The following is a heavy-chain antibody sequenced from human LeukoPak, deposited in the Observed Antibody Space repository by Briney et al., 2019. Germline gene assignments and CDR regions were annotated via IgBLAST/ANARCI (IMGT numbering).Heavy chain of an antibody. CDR3: AKVGIGSRDGYFDY. Sequence: TGGSLRLSCAASGFTFSSYGMHWVRQAPGKGLEWVAVISKDGGSNKYHADSVKGRFTISRDNSMNTLYLQMNSLRAEDTAVYYCAKVGIGSRDGYFDYWGQGTLVTVSS. V-gene: IGHV3-30*18. CDR2: ISKDGGSNK. D-gene: IGHD6-13*01. CDR1: GFTFSSYG. J-gene: IGHJ4*02.